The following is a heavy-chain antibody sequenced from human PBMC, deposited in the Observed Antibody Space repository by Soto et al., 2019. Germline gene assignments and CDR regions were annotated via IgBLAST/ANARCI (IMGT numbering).Heavy chain of an antibody. CDR1: GGSMSNFY. CDR2: IYSSGTT. D-gene: IGHD1-26*01. Sequence: LSLTCTVSGGSMSNFYWSWIRQSAGKGLEWIGRIYSSGTTNYNPSLKSRITMSVDTSKNQLSLKMSSVTAADTAIYYCARDRIVGLSYFDYWGQGSLVTVSS. J-gene: IGHJ4*02. CDR3: ARDRIVGLSYFDY. V-gene: IGHV4-4*07.